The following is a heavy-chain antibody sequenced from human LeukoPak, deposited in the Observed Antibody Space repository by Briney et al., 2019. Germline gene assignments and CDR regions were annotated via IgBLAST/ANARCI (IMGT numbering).Heavy chain of an antibody. J-gene: IGHJ4*02. CDR1: GLAFSSAW. CDR2: IKSKTDGGTT. Sequence: PGGSLRISCAAAGLAFSSAWMSWVRQAPGKGLEWVGRIKSKTDGGTTDYAAPVKGRFAISRDDSKNTLYLQMNSLKTEDTAVYYCTTDQLGTDVFDYWGQGTLVTVSS. D-gene: IGHD1-1*01. CDR3: TTDQLGTDVFDY. V-gene: IGHV3-15*01.